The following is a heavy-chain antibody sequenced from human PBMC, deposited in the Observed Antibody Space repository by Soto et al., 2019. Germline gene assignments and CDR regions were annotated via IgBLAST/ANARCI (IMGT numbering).Heavy chain of an antibody. CDR3: VKAGPIVVVPAAMMTNYYYYMDV. CDR1: GFTFSSYA. D-gene: IGHD2-2*01. CDR2: ISGSGGST. Sequence: GGSLRLSCAASGFTFSSYAMSWVRQAPGKGLEWVSAISGSGGSTYYADSVKGRFTISRDNSKNTLYLQMNSLRAEDTAVYYCVKAGPIVVVPAAMMTNYYYYMDVWGKGTTVTVSS. J-gene: IGHJ6*03. V-gene: IGHV3-23*01.